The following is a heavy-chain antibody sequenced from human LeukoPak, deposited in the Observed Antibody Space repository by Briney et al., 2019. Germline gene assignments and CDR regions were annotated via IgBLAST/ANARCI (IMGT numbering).Heavy chain of an antibody. CDR2: IYHSGST. V-gene: IGHV4-38-2*01. CDR3: ASIIVGATTRFDY. CDR1: GYSISSDYY. D-gene: IGHD1-26*01. J-gene: IGHJ4*02. Sequence: PSETLSLTCAVSGYSISSDYYWGWIRQPPGKGLEWIGSIYHSGSTYYNPSLKSRVTISVDTSKNQFSLKLSSVTAADTAVYYCASIIVGATTRFDYWGQGTLVTVSS.